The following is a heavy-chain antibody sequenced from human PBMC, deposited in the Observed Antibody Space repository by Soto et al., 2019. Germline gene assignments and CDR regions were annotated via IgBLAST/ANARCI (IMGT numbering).Heavy chain of an antibody. CDR3: ARDPSRGSDWARYLDL. Sequence: EVQLVESGGGLVQPGGALGPPRAGLGFRLKNYGLDWVRPGPGEGPGVGSFNSGSSSNIRYADSVKGRFTSSKDNAKSSVYLQMNSLRADDTAVYYCARDPSRGSDWARYLDLWGRGTLVTVSS. CDR1: GFRLKNYG. J-gene: IGHJ2*01. D-gene: IGHD1-26*01. CDR2: NSGSSSNI. V-gene: IGHV3-48*01.